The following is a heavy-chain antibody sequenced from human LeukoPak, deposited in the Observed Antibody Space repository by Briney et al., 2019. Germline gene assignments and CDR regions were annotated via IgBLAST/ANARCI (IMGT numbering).Heavy chain of an antibody. D-gene: IGHD3-22*01. CDR1: GGTFSSYA. CDR2: IIPIFGTA. CDR3: AKRYYYDSSGYYSSAFDI. Sequence: GASVKVSCKASGGTFSSYAISWVRQAPGQGLEWMGGIIPIFGTANYAQTFQGRVTITTDESTSTAYMELSSLRSEDTAVYYCAKRYYYDSSGYYSSAFDIWGQGTMVTVSS. V-gene: IGHV1-69*05. J-gene: IGHJ3*02.